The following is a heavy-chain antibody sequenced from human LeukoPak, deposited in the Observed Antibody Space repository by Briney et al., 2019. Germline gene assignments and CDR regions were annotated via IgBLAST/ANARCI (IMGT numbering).Heavy chain of an antibody. CDR1: GFTFSSYA. Sequence: GGSLRLSCAASGFTFSSYAMHWVRQAPGKGLEYVSAISSNGGSTYYANSVKGRFTISRDNSKNTLYLQMGSLRAEDTAVYYCARDRRDTYYGMDVWGQGTTVTVSS. D-gene: IGHD5-18*01. V-gene: IGHV3-64*01. CDR2: ISSNGGST. CDR3: ARDRRDTYYGMDV. J-gene: IGHJ6*02.